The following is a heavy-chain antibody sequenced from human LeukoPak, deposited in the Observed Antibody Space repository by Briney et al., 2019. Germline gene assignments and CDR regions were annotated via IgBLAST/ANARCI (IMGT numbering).Heavy chain of an antibody. CDR3: ARGIGSTVFFDH. Sequence: PGGSLGLSCAASGVPISSNYMSWVRQAPGKGLEGFSVMYSGGNTYYADSVKGRFTISRDKSKNTLYLQMNSLRAEDTAVYYCARGIGSTVFFDHWGQGTLVTVSS. J-gene: IGHJ4*02. CDR1: GVPISSNY. D-gene: IGHD4-11*01. CDR2: MYSGGNT. V-gene: IGHV3-53*01.